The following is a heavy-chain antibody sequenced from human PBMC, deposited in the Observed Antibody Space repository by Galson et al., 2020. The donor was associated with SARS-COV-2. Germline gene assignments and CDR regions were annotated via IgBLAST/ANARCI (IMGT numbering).Heavy chain of an antibody. CDR3: ARGRIGVVPAPILGLGPYYEYYAMDV. CDR2: INHSGSA. CDR1: VGSSSGFS. D-gene: IGHD2-2*01. V-gene: IGHV4-34*01. Sequence: ETSETLSLTCAVYVGSSSGFSWSWVRQSPGKGLEWIGEINHSGSANYNPSLKSRVTISVDTSKNQFSLKLTSVTAAKTGVYFCARGRIGVVPAPILGLGPYYEYYAMDVWGQGTTITVSS. J-gene: IGHJ6*02.